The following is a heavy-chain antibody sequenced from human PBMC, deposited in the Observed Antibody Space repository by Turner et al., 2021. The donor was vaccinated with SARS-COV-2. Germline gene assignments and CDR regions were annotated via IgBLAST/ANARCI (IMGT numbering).Heavy chain of an antibody. J-gene: IGHJ4*02. Sequence: QLQLQESGPGLVKPSETLSLTCAVSGGSISTTNHYWGWIRQPPGKGLEWIGSISYTGRTFYTPSLKSRVTLSMETSKNHFSLKVTSVTAADTAVYYCARQGGVDYWGQGTLVTVSS. CDR1: GGSISTTNHY. CDR2: ISYTGRT. CDR3: ARQGGVDY. V-gene: IGHV4-39*01.